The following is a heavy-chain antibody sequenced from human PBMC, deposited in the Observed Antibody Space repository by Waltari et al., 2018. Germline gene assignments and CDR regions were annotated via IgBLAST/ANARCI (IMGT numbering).Heavy chain of an antibody. CDR1: GYTLTELS. Sequence: QVQLVQSGAEVKKPGASVKVSCKVSGYTLTELSMHWVRQAPGKGLEWMGGFEPEDGETIYEQKFQGRVTMTEDTSTDTAYMELSSLRSEDTAVYYCAKAIAVYNWNYGEGDYWGQGTLVTVSS. CDR2: FEPEDGET. V-gene: IGHV1-24*01. CDR3: AKAIAVYNWNYGEGDY. D-gene: IGHD1-7*01. J-gene: IGHJ4*02.